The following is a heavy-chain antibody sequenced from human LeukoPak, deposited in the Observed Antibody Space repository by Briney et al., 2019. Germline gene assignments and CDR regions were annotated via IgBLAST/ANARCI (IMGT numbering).Heavy chain of an antibody. V-gene: IGHV1-69*13. CDR2: IIPIFGTA. CDR1: GGTFSSYA. J-gene: IGHJ6*04. CDR3: ASCSSTSCPPSGYGMDV. Sequence: GASVKVSCKASGGTFSSYAISWVRQAPGQELEWMGGIIPIFGTANYTQKFQGRVTITADESTSTAYMELSSVRSEDTAVYYCASCSSTSCPPSGYGMDVWGKGTTVTVSS. D-gene: IGHD2-2*01.